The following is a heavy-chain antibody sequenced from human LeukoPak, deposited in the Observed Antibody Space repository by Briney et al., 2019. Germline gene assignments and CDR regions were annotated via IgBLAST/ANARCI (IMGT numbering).Heavy chain of an antibody. V-gene: IGHV1-18*01. D-gene: IGHD3-22*01. CDR2: ISAYNGNT. Sequence: ASVKVSCKASGYTFTSYSISWVRQAPGQGLEWMGWISAYNGNTNYAQKLQGRVTMTTDTSTSTAYMELRSLRSDDTAVYYCARVLYYYDSSGRIGAFDIWGQGTMVTVSS. CDR3: ARVLYYYDSSGRIGAFDI. J-gene: IGHJ3*02. CDR1: GYTFTSYS.